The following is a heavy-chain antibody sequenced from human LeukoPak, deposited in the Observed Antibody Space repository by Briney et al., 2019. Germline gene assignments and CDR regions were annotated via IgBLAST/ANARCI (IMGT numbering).Heavy chain of an antibody. CDR2: INHSGST. CDR3: ARAHCSGGSCYSGFGY. V-gene: IGHV4-34*01. D-gene: IGHD2-15*01. Sequence: SEALSLTCAVYGGSFSGYYWSWIRQPPGKGLEWIGEINHSGSTNYNPSLKSRVTISVDTSKNQFSLKLSSVTAADTAVYYCARAHCSGGSCYSGFGYWGQGTLVTVSS. CDR1: GGSFSGYY. J-gene: IGHJ4*02.